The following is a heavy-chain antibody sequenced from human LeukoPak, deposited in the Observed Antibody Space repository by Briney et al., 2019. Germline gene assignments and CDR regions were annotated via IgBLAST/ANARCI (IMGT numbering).Heavy chain of an antibody. J-gene: IGHJ6*03. CDR1: GYTLTELS. Sequence: ASVKVSCKVSGYTLTELSMHWVRQAPGKGLEWMGGFDPEDGETIYAQKFQGRVTMTEDTSTDTAYMELSSLRSEDTAVYYCATATLTTGIGYYYYYYMDVWGKGTTVTVSS. CDR3: ATATLTTGIGYYYYYYMDV. D-gene: IGHD4-17*01. CDR2: FDPEDGET. V-gene: IGHV1-24*01.